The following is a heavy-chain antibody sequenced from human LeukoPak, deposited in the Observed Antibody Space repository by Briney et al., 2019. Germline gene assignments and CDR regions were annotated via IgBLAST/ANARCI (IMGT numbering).Heavy chain of an antibody. CDR1: GGSINYYY. V-gene: IGHV4-59*01. D-gene: IGHD7-27*01. Sequence: SETLSLTCTVSGGSINYYYWMWIRQPPGKGLEWIGYIYYSGGTHYNPPLKSRVTMLVDTSKDQFSLKLTAVTAADTAVYYCARETPGAGHFDYWGQGSLVTVSS. CDR2: IYYSGGT. CDR3: ARETPGAGHFDY. J-gene: IGHJ4*02.